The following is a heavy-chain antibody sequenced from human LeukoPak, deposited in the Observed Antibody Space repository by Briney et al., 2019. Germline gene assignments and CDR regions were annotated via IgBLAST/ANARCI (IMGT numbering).Heavy chain of an antibody. Sequence: SQTLSLTCTVSGASVSTGSYYWSWIRQPAGKGLEWIGRIYTGGSTNYNASLKSRVTMSVDTSKNQFSLKLRSVTAADTAVYYCAREVITTTRKIDCWGQGTLVTVSS. CDR1: GASVSTGSYY. CDR2: IYTGGST. V-gene: IGHV4-61*02. D-gene: IGHD3-10*01. J-gene: IGHJ4*02. CDR3: AREVITTTRKIDC.